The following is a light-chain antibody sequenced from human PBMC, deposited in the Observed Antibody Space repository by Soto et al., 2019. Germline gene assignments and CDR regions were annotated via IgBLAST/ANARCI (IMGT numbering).Light chain of an antibody. CDR3: MQALQTPPWT. J-gene: IGKJ1*01. CDR2: LGS. CDR1: QSLLHSNGYNY. V-gene: IGKV2-28*01. Sequence: DIVMTQSPLSLPVTPGEPASISCRSSQSLLHSNGYNYLDWYLQKPGQSPQLLIYLGSNRASGVPDRFSGSGSGTDFTLKISRVEAEDVGDYYCMQALQTPPWTFGQGTKVDIK.